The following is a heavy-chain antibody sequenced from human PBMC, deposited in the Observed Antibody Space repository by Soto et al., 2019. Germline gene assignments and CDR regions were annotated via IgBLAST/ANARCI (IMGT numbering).Heavy chain of an antibody. Sequence: EVQLVESGGGLVQPGGSLRLSCVASGFTLSSYDMHWVRQATGDALEWVSVIGTAGDTYYSDAVKGRFTISREDAKSSLYLQMDSLRAGDTAVYYCARKTRGLYYIMDVWDQGTTVTVSS. CDR3: ARKTRGLYYIMDV. V-gene: IGHV3-13*04. CDR2: IGTAGDT. J-gene: IGHJ6*02. D-gene: IGHD2-2*01. CDR1: GFTLSSYD.